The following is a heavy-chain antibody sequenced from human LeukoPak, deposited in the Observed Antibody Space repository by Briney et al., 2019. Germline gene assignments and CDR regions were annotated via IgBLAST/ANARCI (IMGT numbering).Heavy chain of an antibody. D-gene: IGHD6-19*01. CDR1: GLTFSSYA. CDR3: AKDAYSSGWYFDF. V-gene: IGHV3-23*01. CDR2: ISVTGANT. J-gene: IGHJ4*02. Sequence: GGSLRLSCAASGLTFSSYAMSWVRQAPGKGLEWVSGISVTGANTYYADSVKGRFTISRDTSKNTLYLQMNSLRADDTAVYYCAKDAYSSGWYFDFWGQGTLVTVSS.